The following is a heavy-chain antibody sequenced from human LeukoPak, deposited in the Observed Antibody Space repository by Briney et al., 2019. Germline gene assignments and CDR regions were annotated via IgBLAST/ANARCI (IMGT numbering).Heavy chain of an antibody. CDR2: IYSGGST. CDR1: GFTVSSNY. V-gene: IGHV3-53*01. CDR3: ARIEYYLKPDAFDI. J-gene: IGHJ3*02. Sequence: GGSLRLSCAASGFTVSSNYMSWVRQAPGKGLEWVSVIYSGGSTYYADSVKGRFTISRDNAKNSLYLQMNSLRAEDTAVYYCARIEYYLKPDAFDIWGQGTMVTVSS. D-gene: IGHD3-10*01.